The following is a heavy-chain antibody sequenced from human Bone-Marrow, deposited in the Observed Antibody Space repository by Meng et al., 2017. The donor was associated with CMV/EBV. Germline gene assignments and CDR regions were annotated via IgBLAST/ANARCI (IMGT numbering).Heavy chain of an antibody. CDR2: ISSSGSTI. J-gene: IGHJ4*02. Sequence: GGSLRLSCAASGFTFSSYEMNWVRQAPGKGLEWVSYISSSGSTIYYADSVKGRFTISRDNSKNTLYLQMNSLRAEDTAVYYCASETGDGGYFDYWGQGTLVTVSS. D-gene: IGHD7-27*01. CDR1: GFTFSSYE. CDR3: ASETGDGGYFDY. V-gene: IGHV3-48*03.